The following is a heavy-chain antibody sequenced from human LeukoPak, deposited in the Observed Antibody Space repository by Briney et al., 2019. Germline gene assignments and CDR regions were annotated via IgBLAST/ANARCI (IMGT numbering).Heavy chain of an antibody. Sequence: PSETLSLTCTVSGGSISSYYWSWIRQPPGKGLEWIGYTYYSGSANYNPSLKSRVTMSVDTSKNQLSLKLSSVTAADTAVYYCARGRSKSSSWYRYFQHWGQGTLVTVSS. CDR2: TYYSGSA. J-gene: IGHJ1*01. CDR1: GGSISSYY. CDR3: ARGRSKSSSWYRYFQH. D-gene: IGHD6-13*01. V-gene: IGHV4-59*12.